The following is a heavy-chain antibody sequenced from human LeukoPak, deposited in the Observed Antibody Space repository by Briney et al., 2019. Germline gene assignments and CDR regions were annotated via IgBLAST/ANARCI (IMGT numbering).Heavy chain of an antibody. CDR2: ISSSGSTI. V-gene: IGHV3-48*03. Sequence: GGSLRLSCAASGFTFSSYEMNWVRQAPGKGLEWVSYISSSGSTIYYADSVKGRFTISRDNAKNSLYLQMNSLRAEDTAVYYCARKGLHDYGDFWSYSSGDYFDYWGQGTLVTVSS. CDR3: ARKGLHDYGDFWSYSSGDYFDY. D-gene: IGHD4-17*01. CDR1: GFTFSSYE. J-gene: IGHJ4*02.